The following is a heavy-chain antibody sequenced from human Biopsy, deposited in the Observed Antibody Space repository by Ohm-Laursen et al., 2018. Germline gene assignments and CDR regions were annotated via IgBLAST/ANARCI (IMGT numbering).Heavy chain of an antibody. J-gene: IGHJ6*02. Sequence: SVKVSCKVSGGTFSNSAISWGRQAPGQGLEWMGGIITFFRTANYAQNFQGRLTITADEFTDTAYMELRSLRSEDTAVYYWAPQTPRDPDILTGAYHYDMAVWGQGTTVTVSS. CDR1: GGTFSNSA. CDR2: IITFFRTA. CDR3: APQTPRDPDILTGAYHYDMAV. D-gene: IGHD3-9*01. V-gene: IGHV1-69*13.